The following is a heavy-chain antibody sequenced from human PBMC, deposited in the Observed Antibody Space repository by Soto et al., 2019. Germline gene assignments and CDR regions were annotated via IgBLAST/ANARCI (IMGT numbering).Heavy chain of an antibody. CDR2: TYYRSKWYN. D-gene: IGHD3-22*01. CDR1: GDSVSSNSAA. J-gene: IGHJ4*02. V-gene: IGHV6-1*01. CDR3: AREVETYYYDSSGSIRGPFFDY. Sequence: PSQTLSLTCAISGDSVSSNSAAWNWIRQSPSRGLEWLGRTYYRSKWYNDYAVSVKSRITINPDTSKNQFSLQLNSVTPEDTAVYYCAREVETYYYDSSGSIRGPFFDYWGQGTLVTVSS.